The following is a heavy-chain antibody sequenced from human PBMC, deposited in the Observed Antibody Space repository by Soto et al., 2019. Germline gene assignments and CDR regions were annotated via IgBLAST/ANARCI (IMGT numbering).Heavy chain of an antibody. D-gene: IGHD4-17*01. Sequence: SETLSLTCTVSGDSVSNYYWSWIRQPPGKGLEWIGYIYYIGSTKYNPSLKSRVTISVDLSKNQFSLRLSSVTTADTALYYCARTTAVPNTLRSRYFFDYWGQGTLVTVSS. CDR3: ARTTAVPNTLRSRYFFDY. CDR1: GDSVSNYY. J-gene: IGHJ4*02. V-gene: IGHV4-59*02. CDR2: IYYIGST.